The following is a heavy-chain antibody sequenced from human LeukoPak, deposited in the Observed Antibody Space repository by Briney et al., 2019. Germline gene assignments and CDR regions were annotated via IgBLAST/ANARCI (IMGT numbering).Heavy chain of an antibody. D-gene: IGHD3-22*01. CDR2: TYYSGST. CDR1: GGSISSGGYY. V-gene: IGHV4-31*03. CDR3: ARVNDSSGYYAFDI. Sequence: SETLSLTCTVSGGSISSGGYYWSWIRQHPGKGLEWIGYTYYSGSTYYNPSLKGRVTISVDTSKNQFSLKLSSVTAADTAVYYCARVNDSSGYYAFDIWGQGTMVTVSS. J-gene: IGHJ3*02.